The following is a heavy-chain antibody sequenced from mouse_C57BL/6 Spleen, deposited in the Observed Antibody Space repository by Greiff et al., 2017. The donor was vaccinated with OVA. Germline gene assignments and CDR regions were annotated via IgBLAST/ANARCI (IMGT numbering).Heavy chain of an antibody. V-gene: IGHV1-55*01. CDR2: IYPGSGST. CDR1: GYTFTSYW. D-gene: IGHD1-1*01. Sequence: VKLQQPGAELVKPGASVKMSCKASGYTFTSYWITWVKQRPGQGLEWIGDIYPGSGSTNYNEKFKSKATLTVDTSSSTAYMQLSSLTSEDSAVYYCARPRLRSSYFDYWGQGTTLTVSS. J-gene: IGHJ2*01. CDR3: ARPRLRSSYFDY.